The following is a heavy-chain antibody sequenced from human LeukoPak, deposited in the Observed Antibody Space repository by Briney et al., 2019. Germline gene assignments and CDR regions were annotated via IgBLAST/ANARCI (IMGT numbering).Heavy chain of an antibody. CDR3: AKGRYYYHSSGYSPLDY. J-gene: IGHJ4*02. Sequence: GGSLRLSCAASGFTFSGYAMSWGRQAPGKGLEWGSPISGSGGSTYYADSVKGRCTISRDNSKTTPYLQMNSLRAEDTAVYYCAKGRYYYHSSGYSPLDYWGQGTLVTVSP. CDR1: GFTFSGYA. D-gene: IGHD3-22*01. CDR2: ISGSGGST. V-gene: IGHV3-23*01.